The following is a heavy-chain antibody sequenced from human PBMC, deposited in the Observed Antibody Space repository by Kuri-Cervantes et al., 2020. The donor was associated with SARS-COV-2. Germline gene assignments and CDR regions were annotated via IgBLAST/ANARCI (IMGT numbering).Heavy chain of an antibody. V-gene: IGHV3-30*03. CDR1: GFNFRDFA. J-gene: IGHJ6*02. CDR3: AREGTGIVGATDGMDV. Sequence: GESLKISCSASGFNFRDFAMTWVRQAPGRGLGWVAVLSYDGSNKYYADSVKGRFNLSRDNSKNTLYLQMNSLRAEDTAVYYCAREGTGIVGATDGMDVWGQGTAVTVSS. D-gene: IGHD1-26*01. CDR2: LSYDGSNK.